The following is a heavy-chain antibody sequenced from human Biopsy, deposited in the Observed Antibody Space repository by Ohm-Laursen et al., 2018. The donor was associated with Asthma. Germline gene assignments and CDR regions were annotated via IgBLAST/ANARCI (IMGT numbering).Heavy chain of an antibody. CDR2: ISVYNGNT. CDR3: ARAVDYSHYYGIDV. CDR1: GYTFNSAG. D-gene: IGHD3-10*01. V-gene: IGHV1-18*01. Sequence: ASVKVSCKTSGYTFNSAGITWVRQGPGKRLEWMGWISVYNGNTKVAQKLQDRVTMITDTSTSTAYMELRSLRSDDTAVYFCARAVDYSHYYGIDVWGQGTTVTVS. J-gene: IGHJ6*02.